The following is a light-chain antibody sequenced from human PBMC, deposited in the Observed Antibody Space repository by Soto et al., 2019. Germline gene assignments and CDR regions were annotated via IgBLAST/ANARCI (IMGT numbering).Light chain of an antibody. CDR2: EVS. Sequence: QSALTQPPSVSGSPGQSVTISCTGTSSDVGSNNRVSWYQQPPGTAPKLMIYEVSNRPSGVHDRFSGSKSGNTASLTISGLQTEDEADYYCSSYTTSTTSVVSGGGTKLPVL. J-gene: IGLJ2*01. CDR1: SSDVGSNNR. CDR3: SSYTTSTTSVV. V-gene: IGLV2-18*02.